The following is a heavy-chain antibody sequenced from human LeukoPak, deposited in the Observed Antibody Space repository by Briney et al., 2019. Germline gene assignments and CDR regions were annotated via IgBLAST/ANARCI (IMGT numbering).Heavy chain of an antibody. CDR2: ISSSSSTI. Sequence: GGSLTLSCAASGFTFSSYSMNWVRQAPGKGLEWVSYISSSSSTIYYADSVKGRFTISRDNAKNSLYLQMNSLRAEDTAVYYCARDTYGSGIDYWGQGTLVTVSS. CDR1: GFTFSSYS. V-gene: IGHV3-48*04. CDR3: ARDTYGSGIDY. J-gene: IGHJ4*02. D-gene: IGHD3-10*01.